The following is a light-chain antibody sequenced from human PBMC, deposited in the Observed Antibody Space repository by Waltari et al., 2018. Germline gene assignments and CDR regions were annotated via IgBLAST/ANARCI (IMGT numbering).Light chain of an antibody. CDR3: AAWDASLSSWL. CDR2: YDD. J-gene: IGLJ3*02. CDR1: RSNTGHTS. V-gene: IGLV1-36*01. Sequence: QSVLTQPPSVSGAPRPRVTIPCSGSRSNTGHTSVTWYQQLPGKRHKLLIYYDDLLSSGVSDRFSGSKSGTSASLAIAGLQSEDEAHYYCAAWDASLSSWLFGGGTKLTVL.